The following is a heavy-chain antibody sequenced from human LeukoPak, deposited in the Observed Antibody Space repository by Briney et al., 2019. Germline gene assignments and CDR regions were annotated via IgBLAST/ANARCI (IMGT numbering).Heavy chain of an antibody. J-gene: IGHJ3*02. CDR2: ISSSSSTI. Sequence: GGSLRLSCAASGFTFSSYSMNWVRQAPGKGLEWVSYISSSSSTIYYADSVKGRFTISRDNAKNSLYLQMNSLRAEDTAVYYCARVERYIAAALWNAFDIWGQGTMVTVSS. D-gene: IGHD6-13*01. CDR3: ARVERYIAAALWNAFDI. V-gene: IGHV3-48*04. CDR1: GFTFSSYS.